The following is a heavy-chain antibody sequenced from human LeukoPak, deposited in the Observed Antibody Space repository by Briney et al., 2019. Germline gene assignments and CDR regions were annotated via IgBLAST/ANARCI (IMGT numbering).Heavy chain of an antibody. V-gene: IGHV5-51*01. CDR2: IYPGDSDT. Sequence: GESLKISCKGSGYSFTSYWIGWVRQMPGKGLEWMGIIYPGDSDTRYSPSFQGQVTISADKSISTAYLQWSSLKASDTAMYYCARPYAVAGTLADAFDIWGQGTMVTVSS. CDR1: GYSFTSYW. D-gene: IGHD6-19*01. CDR3: ARPYAVAGTLADAFDI. J-gene: IGHJ3*02.